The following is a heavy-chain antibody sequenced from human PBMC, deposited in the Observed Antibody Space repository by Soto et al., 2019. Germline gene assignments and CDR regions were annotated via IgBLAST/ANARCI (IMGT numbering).Heavy chain of an antibody. J-gene: IGHJ4*02. D-gene: IGHD3-22*01. Sequence: PSETLSLTCTVSVGSSSSSSYYWGWIRQPPGKGLEWIGSIYYDGSAYYNPSLKSRVTISVDTSKNQFSLKLTSVTAADTAVYYCARHSGNYYDSNGYLYYWGQGTLVTVSS. CDR1: VGSSSSSSYY. CDR3: ARHSGNYYDSNGYLYY. V-gene: IGHV4-39*01. CDR2: IYYDGSA.